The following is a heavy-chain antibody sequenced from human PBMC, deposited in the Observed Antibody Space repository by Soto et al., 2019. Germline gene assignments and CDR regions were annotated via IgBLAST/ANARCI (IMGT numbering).Heavy chain of an antibody. Sequence: ASVKVSCKASGYTFTGYYMHWVRQAPGQGLERMRWINPNSGGTNYAQKFQGCVTMTRDTSISTAYMELSRLRSDDTAVYYCALERIQILWFRELRIRYGMDVWGKGTTVTVSS. CDR3: ALERIQILWFRELRIRYGMDV. V-gene: IGHV1-2*04. J-gene: IGHJ6*04. CDR2: INPNSGGT. CDR1: GYTFTGYY. D-gene: IGHD3-10*01.